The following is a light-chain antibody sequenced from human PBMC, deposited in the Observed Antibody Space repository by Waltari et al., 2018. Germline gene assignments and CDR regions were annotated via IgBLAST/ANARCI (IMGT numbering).Light chain of an antibody. CDR3: QQYNRWPPIT. Sequence: IVLTQSPATLSVSPGESAIISCRASQSVTSNLAWYQQKPGQAPRLLIYDASTRATSLPARFRRSGSGTEFTLTISSLQSEDSATYYCQQYNRWPPITFGQGTRLEIK. CDR2: DAS. V-gene: IGKV3-15*01. CDR1: QSVTSN. J-gene: IGKJ5*01.